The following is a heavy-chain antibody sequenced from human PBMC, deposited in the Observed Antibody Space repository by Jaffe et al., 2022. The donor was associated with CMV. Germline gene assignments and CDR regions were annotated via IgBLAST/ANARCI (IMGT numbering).Heavy chain of an antibody. CDR3: ARDQSDILTGYYHFS. D-gene: IGHD3-9*01. CDR2: INSRSTSI. V-gene: IGHV3-21*01. CDR1: GFTFGSFT. Sequence: EVQLVESGGGLVKPGGSLRLSCAASGFTFGSFTLNWVRQAPRKGPEWVSSINSRSTSIYYADSVKGRFTISRDNAKNSLYLQMNSLRVEDTAVYYCARDQSDILTGYYHFSWGQGTRVTVSS. J-gene: IGHJ5*01.